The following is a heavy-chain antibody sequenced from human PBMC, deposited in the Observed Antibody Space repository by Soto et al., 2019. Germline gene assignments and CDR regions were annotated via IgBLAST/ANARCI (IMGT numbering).Heavy chain of an antibody. V-gene: IGHV3-30*18. CDR2: ISYDGSNK. Sequence: GGSLRLSCAASGFTFSSYGMHWVRQAPGKGLEWVAVISYDGSNKYYADSVKGRFTISRDNSKNTLYLQMNSLRAEDTAVYYCAKDTRMLRGLGFDYWGQGTLVTVSS. CDR1: GFTFSSYG. CDR3: AKDTRMLRGLGFDY. J-gene: IGHJ4*02. D-gene: IGHD2-8*01.